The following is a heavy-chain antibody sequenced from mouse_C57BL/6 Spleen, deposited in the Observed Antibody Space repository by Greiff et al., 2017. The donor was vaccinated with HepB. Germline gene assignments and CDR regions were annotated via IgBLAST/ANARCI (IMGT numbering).Heavy chain of an antibody. Sequence: EVQLQQSGPELVRPGASVKMSCKASGYTFTDYNMHWVKQSHGKSLEWIGYINPNNGGTSYKQKFKGKATLTVNKSSSTAYMELRSLTSEDSAVYYCARLGLRRTPPMDYWGQGTSVTVSS. D-gene: IGHD2-2*01. J-gene: IGHJ4*01. CDR1: GYTFTDYN. CDR2: INPNNGGT. CDR3: ARLGLRRTPPMDY. V-gene: IGHV1-22*01.